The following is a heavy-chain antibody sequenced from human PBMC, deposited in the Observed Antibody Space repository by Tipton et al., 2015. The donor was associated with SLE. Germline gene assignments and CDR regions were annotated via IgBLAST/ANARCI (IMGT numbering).Heavy chain of an antibody. J-gene: IGHJ6*03. D-gene: IGHD6-19*01. CDR3: ARETEDTGWIHSRDYIYYYYYVDV. CDR1: GGSISESTYS. CDR2: MYFSGNT. V-gene: IGHV4-39*07. Sequence: LRLSCTVSGGSISESTYSWDWIRQAPGKGLEWIGSMYFSGNTYHNPFLRSRVTISADTSKNQFSLKLTSVTAADTAVYYCARETEDTGWIHSRDYIYYYYYVDVWGQGTTVTVSS.